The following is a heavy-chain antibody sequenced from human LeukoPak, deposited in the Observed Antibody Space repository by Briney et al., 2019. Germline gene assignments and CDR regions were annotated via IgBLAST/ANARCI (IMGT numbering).Heavy chain of an antibody. D-gene: IGHD6-13*01. Sequence: GGSLRLSCAASGFTFRNYWMHWVRQAPGKGPVWVSRIKSDGSSTRFVDSVQGRFTISRDNGKNTLYLQMNSLRAEDTAVYYCARGGDSSNWYPGYFDYWGQGALVTVSS. CDR1: GFTFRNYW. CDR3: ARGGDSSNWYPGYFDY. CDR2: IKSDGSST. V-gene: IGHV3-74*01. J-gene: IGHJ4*02.